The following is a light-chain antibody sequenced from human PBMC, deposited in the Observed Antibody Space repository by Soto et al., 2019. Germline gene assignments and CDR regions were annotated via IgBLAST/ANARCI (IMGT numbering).Light chain of an antibody. CDR3: QQYHHWPPA. V-gene: IGKV3-15*01. J-gene: IGKJ1*01. CDR2: GAS. CDR1: QSVSSN. Sequence: EIVMTQSPSTLSVSPGERATLSCGARQSVSSNLAWYQQKPGQAPRLLIYGASTRATGIPARFSGSGSGTEFTLTISSLQSEDFEVYYCQQYHHWPPAFGQGTKVDIK.